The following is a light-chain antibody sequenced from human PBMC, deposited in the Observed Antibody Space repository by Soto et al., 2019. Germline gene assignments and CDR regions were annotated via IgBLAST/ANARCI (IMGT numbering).Light chain of an antibody. CDR1: SSDVGGYNY. V-gene: IGLV2-14*01. J-gene: IGLJ2*01. CDR2: DVS. Sequence: QSALTQPASVSGSPGQSITISCTGTSSDVGGYNYVSWYQQHPGKAPKLMIYDVSNRPSGVSNRFSGSKSGNTASLTLSGRQAEDEADYYCRSYTTSGSLVFGGETKLTVL. CDR3: RSYTTSGSLV.